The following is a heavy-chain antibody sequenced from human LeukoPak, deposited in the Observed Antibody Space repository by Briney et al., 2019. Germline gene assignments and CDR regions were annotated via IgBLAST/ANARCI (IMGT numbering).Heavy chain of an antibody. V-gene: IGHV4-39*07. D-gene: IGHD3-22*01. CDR2: IYYSGST. CDR1: GGSISSSSYY. CDR3: ARSSEGRYYYDSSGYSYYYYYMDV. Sequence: PSETLSLTCTVSGGSISSSSYYWGWIRQPPGKGLEWIGSIYYSGSTNYNPSLKSRVTMSVDTSKNQFSLKLSSVTAADTAVYYCARSSEGRYYYDSSGYSYYYYYMDVWGKGTTVTISS. J-gene: IGHJ6*03.